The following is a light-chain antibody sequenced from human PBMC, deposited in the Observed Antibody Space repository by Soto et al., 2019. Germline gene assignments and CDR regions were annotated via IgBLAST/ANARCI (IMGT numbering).Light chain of an antibody. Sequence: EIVLTQSPVTLSLSPGERATLSCWASQSVSSYLAWYQQKPGQAPRLLIYDASNRATGIPARFSGSGSGTDFTLTISSLEPEDFVVYYCQQRSNWPRTFGQGTKVEIK. CDR2: DAS. CDR1: QSVSSY. CDR3: QQRSNWPRT. V-gene: IGKV3-11*01. J-gene: IGKJ1*01.